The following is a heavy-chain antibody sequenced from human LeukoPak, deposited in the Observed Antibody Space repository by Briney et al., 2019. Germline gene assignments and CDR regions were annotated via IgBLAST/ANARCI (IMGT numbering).Heavy chain of an antibody. CDR2: INHTGTT. CDR1: GGSISSYY. J-gene: IGHJ3*02. V-gene: IGHV4-34*01. CDR3: SRVFDDSYDVSPDPSHAFDI. Sequence: PSETLSLTCTVSGGSISSYYWSWIRQPPGKGLEWIGEINHTGTTNQNPSLKSRVTISVDTSKNQVSLKLRSVTAADTAIYYCSRVFDDSYDVSPDPSHAFDIWGQGTRVTVSS. D-gene: IGHD3-22*01.